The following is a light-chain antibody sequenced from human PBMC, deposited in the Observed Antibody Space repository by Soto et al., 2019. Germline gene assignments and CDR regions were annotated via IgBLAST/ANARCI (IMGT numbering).Light chain of an antibody. Sequence: DIQMTQSPSSLSASIGDRVSIICRGSESIRIHLNWYQQKPGKDPRLLIYAASRLQSGVPSRFSGTGSGTDLTLTISSLQPEDFAIYYCQQTFGKPLVTFGQGTRLEIK. V-gene: IGKV1-39*01. CDR2: AAS. J-gene: IGKJ5*01. CDR1: ESIRIH. CDR3: QQTFGKPLVT.